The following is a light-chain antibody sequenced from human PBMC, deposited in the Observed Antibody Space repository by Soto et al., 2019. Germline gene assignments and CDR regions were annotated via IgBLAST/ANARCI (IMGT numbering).Light chain of an antibody. CDR2: EVN. V-gene: IGLV2-18*01. CDR3: TLFTGSGTFV. J-gene: IGLJ1*01. Sequence: QSALTQPPSVSGSPGQSVTISCTGTSSDVDIYNRVSWYQQPPGTAPKLIIFEVNNRPPGVPDRFSGSKSGNTASLIISGLQAEDEADYFCTLFTGSGTFVFGTGTKLTVL. CDR1: SSDVDIYNR.